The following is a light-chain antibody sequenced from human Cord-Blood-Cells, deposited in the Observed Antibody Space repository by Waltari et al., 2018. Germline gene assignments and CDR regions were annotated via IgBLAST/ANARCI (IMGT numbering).Light chain of an antibody. CDR1: SDINVGSYN. Sequence: QPVLPQPPSSSAPPGESARLTCTLPSDINVGSYNIYWYQQKPGSPPRSLLYYYSDSDEGQGSGVQCRFSGYKEASDNPGMLLLSVLQSEDEADYYCMIWPSNAWVFGGGTKLTVL. V-gene: IGLV5-37*01. CDR3: MIWPSNAWV. CDR2: YYSDSDE. J-gene: IGLJ3*02.